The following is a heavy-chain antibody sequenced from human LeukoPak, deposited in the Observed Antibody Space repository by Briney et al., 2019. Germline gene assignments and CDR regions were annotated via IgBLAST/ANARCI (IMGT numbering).Heavy chain of an antibody. CDR1: GFTFSSYS. CDR3: ATPSATGGDY. Sequence: GGSLRLSCAASGFTFSSYSMNWVRQAPGKGLEWVSSISSSSSYIYYADSVKGRFTISRDNSKNTLYLQMNSLRAEDTAVYYCATPSATGGDYWGQGTLVTVSS. D-gene: IGHD7-27*01. J-gene: IGHJ4*02. CDR2: ISSSSSYI. V-gene: IGHV3-21*04.